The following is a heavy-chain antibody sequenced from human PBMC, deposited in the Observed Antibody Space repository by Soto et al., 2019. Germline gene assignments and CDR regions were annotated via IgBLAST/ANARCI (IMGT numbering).Heavy chain of an antibody. Sequence: GGSLRLSCAASGFTFSDHYMDWVRQAPGKGLEWVGRVRDKPHSYTTEYAASVKGRFTISRDDSKNSLYLQMNSMKTEDTAVYYCARGEVTAAGKGGYFDYWGQGTLVTVSS. CDR1: GFTFSDHY. V-gene: IGHV3-72*01. D-gene: IGHD6-13*01. CDR3: ARGEVTAAGKGGYFDY. J-gene: IGHJ4*02. CDR2: VRDKPHSYTT.